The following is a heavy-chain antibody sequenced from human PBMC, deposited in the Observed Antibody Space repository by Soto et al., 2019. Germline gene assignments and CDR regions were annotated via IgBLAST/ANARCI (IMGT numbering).Heavy chain of an antibody. CDR3: ARANYDSSGYRFDY. Sequence: PSETLSLTCTVSGGSISSGGYYWSWIRQHPGKGLEWIGYIYYSGSTYYNPSLKSRVTISVDTSKNQFSLKLSSVTAADTAVYYGARANYDSSGYRFDYWGQGTLVTV. CDR1: GGSISSGGYY. J-gene: IGHJ4*02. D-gene: IGHD3-22*01. CDR2: IYYSGST. V-gene: IGHV4-31*03.